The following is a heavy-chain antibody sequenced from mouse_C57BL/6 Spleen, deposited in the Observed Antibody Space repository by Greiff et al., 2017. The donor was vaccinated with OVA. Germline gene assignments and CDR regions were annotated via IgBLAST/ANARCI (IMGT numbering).Heavy chain of an antibody. CDR2: IDPETGGT. V-gene: IGHV1-15*01. Sequence: VQLQQSGAELVRPGASVTLSCKASGYTFTDYEMHWVKQTPVHGLEWIGAIDPETGGTAYNQKFKGKAILTADKSSSTAYMELRGLTSEDSAVYYCTRSLNSEGFAYWGQGTLVTVSA. CDR1: GYTFTDYE. CDR3: TRSLNSEGFAY. J-gene: IGHJ3*01.